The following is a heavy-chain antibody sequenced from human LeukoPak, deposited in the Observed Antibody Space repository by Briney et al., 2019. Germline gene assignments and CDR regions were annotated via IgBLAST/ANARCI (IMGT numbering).Heavy chain of an antibody. V-gene: IGHV1-2*04. CDR3: AREFPTLRLGELSSPRSLFDY. Sequence: GASVKVSCKASGYTFTGYYMHWVRQAPGQGLEWMGWINPNSGGTNYAQKFQGWVTMTRDTSISTVYMELSSLRSEDTAVYYCAREFPTLRLGELSSPRSLFDYWGQGTLVAVSS. J-gene: IGHJ4*02. CDR1: GYTFTGYY. CDR2: INPNSGGT. D-gene: IGHD3-16*02.